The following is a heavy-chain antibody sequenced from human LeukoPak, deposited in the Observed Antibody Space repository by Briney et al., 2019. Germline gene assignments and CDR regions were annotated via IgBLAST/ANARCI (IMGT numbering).Heavy chain of an antibody. CDR3: ARETFGELVSYYMDV. V-gene: IGHV4-4*07. CDR2: IYTSGST. D-gene: IGHD3-10*01. J-gene: IGHJ6*03. CDR1: GGSISSYY. Sequence: PSETLSLTCTVSGGSISSYYWNWIRQPAGKGLEWIGRIYTSGSTNYNPSLKSRVTMSVDTSKNQFSLKLSSVTAADTAVYYCARETFGELVSYYMDVWGKGTTVTISS.